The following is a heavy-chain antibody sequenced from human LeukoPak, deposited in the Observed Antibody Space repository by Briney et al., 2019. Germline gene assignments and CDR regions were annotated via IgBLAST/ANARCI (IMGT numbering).Heavy chain of an antibody. CDR2: IYYSGST. D-gene: IGHD5-18*01. CDR1: GGSISSSSYY. Sequence: PSETLSLTCTVSGGSISSSSYYWGWIRQPPGKGLEWIGSIYYSGSTYYNPSLKSRVTISVDTSKSQFSLKLSSVTAAETAVYYCATAPYSYDHTVKFDYWGQGTLVTVPS. V-gene: IGHV4-39*01. J-gene: IGHJ4*02. CDR3: ATAPYSYDHTVKFDY.